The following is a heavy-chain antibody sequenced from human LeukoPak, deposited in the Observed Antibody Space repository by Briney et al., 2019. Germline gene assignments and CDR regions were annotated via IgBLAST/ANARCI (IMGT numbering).Heavy chain of an antibody. Sequence: GGSLRLSCAASGFTFSTYAMTWVRQAPGKGLEWVASISVRGDSTYYADSVKGRFSISRDNSKNTLYLQMNSLRAEDTAVYYCAKDQRYCSGGSCYGWFDPWGQGTLVTVSS. V-gene: IGHV3-23*01. CDR2: ISVRGDST. D-gene: IGHD2-15*01. J-gene: IGHJ5*02. CDR3: AKDQRYCSGGSCYGWFDP. CDR1: GFTFSTYA.